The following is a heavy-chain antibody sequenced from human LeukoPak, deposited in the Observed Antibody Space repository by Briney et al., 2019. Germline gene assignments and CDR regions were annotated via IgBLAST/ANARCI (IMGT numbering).Heavy chain of an antibody. Sequence: SETLSLTCTVSGGSISSSSYYWGWIRQPPGKGLEWIGSIYYSGSTYYNPSLKSRVTISVDTSKNQFSLKLSSVTAADTAVYYCASAEQPYYYDSSGLLKTGFDYWGQGTLVTVSS. D-gene: IGHD3-22*01. V-gene: IGHV4-39*07. CDR2: IYYSGST. CDR3: ASAEQPYYYDSSGLLKTGFDY. CDR1: GGSISSSSYY. J-gene: IGHJ4*02.